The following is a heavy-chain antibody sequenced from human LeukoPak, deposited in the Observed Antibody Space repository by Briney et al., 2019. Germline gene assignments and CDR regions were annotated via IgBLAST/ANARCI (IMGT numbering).Heavy chain of an antibody. CDR2: INTDGKVT. V-gene: IGHV3-74*01. CDR1: GFTVSNFW. J-gene: IGHJ4*02. D-gene: IGHD3-22*01. Sequence: PGGSLRLSCEVSGFTVSNFWMHRVRQGPGKGLEWVARINTDGKVTNYADFVKGRATISRDNAKNTLFLEMSGLRADDTAVYYCSRGYNYRFDFWGQGTLVVVSS. CDR3: SRGYNYRFDF.